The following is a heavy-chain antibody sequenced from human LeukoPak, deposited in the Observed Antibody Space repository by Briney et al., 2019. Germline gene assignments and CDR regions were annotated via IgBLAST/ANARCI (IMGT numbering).Heavy chain of an antibody. CDR1: GFAFSNAW. CDR2: IKSKTDGGTT. J-gene: IGHJ4*02. V-gene: IGHV3-15*01. D-gene: IGHD5-12*01. CDR3: TTGGYGGQFDY. Sequence: GGSLRLSCAASGFAFSNAWMSWVRQAPGRGLEWVGRIKSKTDGGTTDYAAPVKGRFTISRDDSKNTLYLQMNSLKTEDTAVYYCTTGGYGGQFDYWGQGTLVTVSS.